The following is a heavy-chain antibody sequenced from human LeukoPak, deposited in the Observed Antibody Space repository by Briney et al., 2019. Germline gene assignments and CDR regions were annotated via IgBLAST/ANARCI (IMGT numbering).Heavy chain of an antibody. J-gene: IGHJ4*02. CDR3: ARDVRPFLEWSNDAADY. Sequence: QPGGSLRLSCAASGFTFSSYWMHWVRQAPGKGLVWVSRINSDGSSTSYADSVKGRFTISRDNAKNSLYLQMNSLRAEDTAVYYCARDVRPFLEWSNDAADYWGQGTLVTVSS. CDR2: INSDGSST. CDR1: GFTFSSYW. D-gene: IGHD3-3*02. V-gene: IGHV3-74*01.